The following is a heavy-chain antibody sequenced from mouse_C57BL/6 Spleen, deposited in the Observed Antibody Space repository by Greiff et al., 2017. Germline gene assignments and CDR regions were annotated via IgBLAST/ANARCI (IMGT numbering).Heavy chain of an antibody. V-gene: IGHV1-80*01. Sequence: QVQLQQSGAELVKPGASVKISCQASGYAFSSYWMNWVKQRPGKGLAWIGQIYPGDGDPNYNGKFKGKATRTADKSSSTAYMQLSGLTSEDCAVYFCARSLITAVVAGDDWGQGTTLTGSS. CDR3: ARSLITAVVAGDD. J-gene: IGHJ2*01. CDR1: GYAFSSYW. D-gene: IGHD1-1*01. CDR2: IYPGDGDP.